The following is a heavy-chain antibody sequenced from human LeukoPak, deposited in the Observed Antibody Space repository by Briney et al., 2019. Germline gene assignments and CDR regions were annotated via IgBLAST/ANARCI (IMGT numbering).Heavy chain of an antibody. Sequence: GGSLRLSCAASGFTFDDYAMHWVRQAPGKGLVWVSRINSDGSSTSYADSVKGRFTISRDNAKNTLYLQMNSLRAEDTAVYYCALRSTMVRGVRYYYYGMDVWGQGTTVTVSS. V-gene: IGHV3-74*01. CDR2: INSDGSST. CDR1: GFTFDDYA. D-gene: IGHD3-10*01. CDR3: ALRSTMVRGVRYYYYGMDV. J-gene: IGHJ6*02.